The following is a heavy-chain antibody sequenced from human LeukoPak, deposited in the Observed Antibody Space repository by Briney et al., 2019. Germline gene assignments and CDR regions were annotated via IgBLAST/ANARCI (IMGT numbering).Heavy chain of an antibody. V-gene: IGHV3-30-3*01. CDR1: GFTFSSFA. J-gene: IGHJ4*02. CDR3: ASPTYSHDSSGYLGVYYLDY. D-gene: IGHD3-22*01. CDR2: ISHDGSNK. Sequence: GGSLRLSCAASGFTFSSFAMHWVRQAPGKGLDWVAVISHDGSNKFFADSVKGRFTISRDNSKNVLYLQMNSLRAEDTAVCYCASPTYSHDSSGYLGVYYLDYWGQGTLVTVSS.